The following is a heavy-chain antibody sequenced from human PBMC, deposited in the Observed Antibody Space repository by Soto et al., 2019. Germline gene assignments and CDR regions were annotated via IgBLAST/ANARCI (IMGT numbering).Heavy chain of an antibody. D-gene: IGHD6-13*01. V-gene: IGHV4-30-4*01. CDR2: IYYSGTT. CDR1: GGSISSGDYY. J-gene: IGHJ5*02. CDR3: ASVAAGA. Sequence: PSETLSLTCTVSGGSISSGDYYRSWIRQPPGKGLEWIGYIYYSGTTNYNPSLKSRVSISIDTSKDQFSLRLSSVTAADTAVYYCASVAAGAWSQGTLVTVSS.